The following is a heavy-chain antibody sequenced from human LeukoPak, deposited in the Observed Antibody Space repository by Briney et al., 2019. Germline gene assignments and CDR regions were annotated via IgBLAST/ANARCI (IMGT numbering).Heavy chain of an antibody. CDR2: INHSGST. CDR3: ARRLGYYYFDY. Sequence: KPSETLSLTCAVYGGSFSGYYWSWIRQPPGKGLEWIGEINHSGSTNYNPSLKSRVTISVDTSKNQFSLKLSSVTAADTAVYYCARRLGYYYFDYWGQGTLVTVSS. D-gene: IGHD5-18*01. V-gene: IGHV4-34*01. CDR1: GGSFSGYY. J-gene: IGHJ4*02.